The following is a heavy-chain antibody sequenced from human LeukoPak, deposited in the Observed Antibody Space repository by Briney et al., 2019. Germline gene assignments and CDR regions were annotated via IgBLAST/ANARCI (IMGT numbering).Heavy chain of an antibody. V-gene: IGHV3-33*06. CDR2: IWYDGSNK. J-gene: IGHJ4*02. CDR3: AKDTPIYSGYAKRYFDY. D-gene: IGHD5-12*01. Sequence: PGGSLRLSCAASGFTFSSYDMHWVRQAPGKGLEWVAVIWYDGSNKYYADSVKGRFTISRDNSKNTLYLQMNSLRAEDTAVYYCAKDTPIYSGYAKRYFDYWGQGTLVTVSS. CDR1: GFTFSSYD.